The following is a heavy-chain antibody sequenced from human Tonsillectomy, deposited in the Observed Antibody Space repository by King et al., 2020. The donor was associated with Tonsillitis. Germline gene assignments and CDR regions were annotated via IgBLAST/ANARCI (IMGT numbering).Heavy chain of an antibody. V-gene: IGHV3-30*18. J-gene: IGHJ6*02. CDR1: GFTFSSYG. CDR3: AKEGGGYGDYFYYYSGMDV. Sequence: VQLVESGGGVVQPGRSLRLSCAASGFTFSSYGMHWVRQAPGKGLEWVAVISYDGSNKYYADSVKGRFTISRDNSKNTLYLQMNSLRAEDTAVYYCAKEGGGYGDYFYYYSGMDVWGQGTTVTVSS. D-gene: IGHD4-17*01. CDR2: ISYDGSNK.